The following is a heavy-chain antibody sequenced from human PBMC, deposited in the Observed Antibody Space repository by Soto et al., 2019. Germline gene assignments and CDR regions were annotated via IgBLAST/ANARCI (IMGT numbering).Heavy chain of an antibody. CDR1: GGTLSGYA. D-gene: IGHD6-19*01. CDR3: ARSTIAVPGTDYYYYGMDV. Sequence: QVQLVQSGAEVKKPGSSVKVSCKASGGTLSGYAINWVRQAPGQGLEWMGKIIPIFGSANHAQKFQGRFTITAHESTSIAYMELSSLRSEDTAVYYCARSTIAVPGTDYYYYGMDVWGQGTTVTVSS. V-gene: IGHV1-69*18. CDR2: IIPIFGSA. J-gene: IGHJ6*02.